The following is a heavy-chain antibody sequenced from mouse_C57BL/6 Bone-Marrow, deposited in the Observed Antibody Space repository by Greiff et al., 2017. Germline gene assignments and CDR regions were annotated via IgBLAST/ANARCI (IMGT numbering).Heavy chain of an antibody. CDR1: GYAFRSSW. D-gene: IGHD2-3*01. V-gene: IGHV1-82*01. Sequence: VQLQESGPELVKPGASVQISCKASGYAFRSSWMNWVKQRPGKGLEWIGRIYPGDGDTNYNGKLKGKATLTEDKSSSTAYMHLSSLTSEDSAFYFCANDGYYVRVWFAYWGQGTLVTVSA. J-gene: IGHJ3*01. CDR3: ANDGYYVRVWFAY. CDR2: IYPGDGDT.